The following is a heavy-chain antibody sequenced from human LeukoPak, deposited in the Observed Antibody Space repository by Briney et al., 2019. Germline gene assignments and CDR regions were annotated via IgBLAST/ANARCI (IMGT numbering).Heavy chain of an antibody. CDR2: ISGSGGRT. D-gene: IGHD4/OR15-4a*01. CDR1: GFTYTTYA. V-gene: IGHV3-23*01. Sequence: GGSLRLSRAASGFTYTTYAMTWVRQAPGKGPEWVSSISGSGGRTYYADSLKGRFTISRDNSKNTLYLQMNSLRPEDTAVYSCAIGPPYGAYSDWGQGTLVTVSS. J-gene: IGHJ4*02. CDR3: AIGPPYGAYSD.